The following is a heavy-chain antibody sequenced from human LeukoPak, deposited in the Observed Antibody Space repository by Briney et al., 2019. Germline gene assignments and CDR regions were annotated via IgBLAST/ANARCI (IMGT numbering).Heavy chain of an antibody. CDR2: IYYSGST. D-gene: IGHD4-17*01. V-gene: IGHV4-39*07. J-gene: IGHJ4*02. CDR1: GGSISSSSYY. CDR3: ARDHAIWHGPLDY. Sequence: SETLSLTCTVSGGSISSSSYYWGWIRQPPGKGLEWIGSIYYSGSTYYNPSLKSRVTISVDTSKNQFSLKLSSVTAADTAVYYCARDHAIWHGPLDYWGQGTLVTVSS.